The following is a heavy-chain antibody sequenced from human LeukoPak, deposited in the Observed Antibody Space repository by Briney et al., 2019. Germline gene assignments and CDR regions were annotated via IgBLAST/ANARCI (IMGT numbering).Heavy chain of an antibody. CDR2: INPNSGGT. CDR3: ARDQDSIAAAASSPFDY. Sequence: ASVEVSCTASGYTFTGYYMHWVRQAPGQGLEWMGRINPNSGGTNYAQKFQGRVTMTRDTSISTAYMELSRLRSDDTAVYYCARDQDSIAAAASSPFDYWGQGTLVTVSS. V-gene: IGHV1-2*06. D-gene: IGHD6-13*01. CDR1: GYTFTGYY. J-gene: IGHJ4*02.